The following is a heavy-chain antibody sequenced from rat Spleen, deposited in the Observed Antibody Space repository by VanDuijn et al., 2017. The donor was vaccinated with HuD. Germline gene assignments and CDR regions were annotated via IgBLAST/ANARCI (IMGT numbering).Heavy chain of an antibody. Sequence: EVQVVESGGGLVQPGRSLKLSCAASGFTFSNYGMHWIRQAPTKGLDWVAYISPSGGSTYYPDSVKGRFTISRDNAKSTQYLQMDSLRSEDTATYYCATASMYTTDYYSYWGQGVMVTVSS. CDR1: GFTFSNYG. V-gene: IGHV5-19*01. D-gene: IGHD1-6*01. CDR3: ATASMYTTDYYSY. J-gene: IGHJ2*01. CDR2: ISPSGGST.